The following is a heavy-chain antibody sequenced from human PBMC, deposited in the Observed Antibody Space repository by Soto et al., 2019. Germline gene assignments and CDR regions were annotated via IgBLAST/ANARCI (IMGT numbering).Heavy chain of an antibody. J-gene: IGHJ6*02. D-gene: IGHD2-8*01. CDR1: GFTFSDYY. CDR3: ARASLEYCTNGVCYIVYYYGMDV. Sequence: GGSLRLSCAASGFTFSDYYMSWIRQAPGKGLEWVSYISSSGSTIYYADSVKGRFTISRDNAKNALYLQMNSLRAEDTAVYYCARASLEYCTNGVCYIVYYYGMDVWGQGTTVTVSS. CDR2: ISSSGSTI. V-gene: IGHV3-11*01.